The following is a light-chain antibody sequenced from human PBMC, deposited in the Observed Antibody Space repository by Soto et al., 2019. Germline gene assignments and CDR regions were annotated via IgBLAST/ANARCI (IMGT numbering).Light chain of an antibody. J-gene: IGLJ1*01. Sequence: QSVLTQPPSVSAAPGQKVTISCSGSISNIGKNYVSWYQQLPGTAPKVLIYGNSNRPSGVPDRFSGSKSGTSASLAITGLQAEDEADYYCQSYDNSLSVYVFGTGTKVTVL. CDR3: QSYDNSLSVYV. CDR2: GNS. CDR1: ISNIGKNY. V-gene: IGLV1-40*01.